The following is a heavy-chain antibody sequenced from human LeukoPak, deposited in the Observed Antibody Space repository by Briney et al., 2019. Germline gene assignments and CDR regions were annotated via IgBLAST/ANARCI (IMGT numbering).Heavy chain of an antibody. D-gene: IGHD6-13*01. V-gene: IGHV4-34*01. CDR1: GGSISSHY. CDR2: INHSGST. J-gene: IGHJ5*02. Sequence: SETLSLTCTVSGGSISSHYWSWLRQPPGKELEWIGEINHSGSTNYNPSLKSRVTISVDTSKNQFSLKLSSVTAADTAVYYCARGRFSGYSSSWYVAWGQGTLVTVSS. CDR3: ARGRFSGYSSSWYVA.